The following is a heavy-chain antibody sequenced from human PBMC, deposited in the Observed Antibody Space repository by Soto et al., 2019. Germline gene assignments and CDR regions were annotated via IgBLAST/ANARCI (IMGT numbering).Heavy chain of an antibody. CDR2: ISRSSTYT. V-gene: IGHV3-11*05. CDR3: ARDHYGPGWFDP. J-gene: IGHJ5*02. Sequence: QVQLVESGGGLVKPGGSLRLSCAASGFTFSDYYMSWIRQAPGKGLEWVSYISRSSTYTNYADSVKGRFTISRDNAKNSLYLQMNSLRAEDTAVYYCARDHYGPGWFDPWGQGTLDTVSS. CDR1: GFTFSDYY. D-gene: IGHD3-10*01.